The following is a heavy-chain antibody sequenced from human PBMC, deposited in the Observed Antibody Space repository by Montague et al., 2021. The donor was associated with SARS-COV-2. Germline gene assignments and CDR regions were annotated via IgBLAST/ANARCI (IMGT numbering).Heavy chain of an antibody. D-gene: IGHD3-3*01. J-gene: IGHJ5*02. CDR3: PGYDFGGGILVDPGARGALAVDPSKDRAPFNPALGAGADAAVYSCASYDFWSGYTDDL. CDR2: VYPLATN. CDR1: GVSITSDIYF. Sequence: TLSLTCTVSGVSITSDIYFWHWFRQPAGKGLEWIGRVYPLATNKYNPSLRSRLTLAFDTSKNQISLNLTSVTAADAAAISVPGYDFGGGILVDPGARGALAVDPSKDRAPFNPALGAGADAAVYSCASYDFWSGYTDDLGGPGIRVTVSS. V-gene: IGHV4-61*02.